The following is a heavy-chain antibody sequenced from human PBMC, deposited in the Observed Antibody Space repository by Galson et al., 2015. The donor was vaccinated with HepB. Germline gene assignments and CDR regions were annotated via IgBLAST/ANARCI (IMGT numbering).Heavy chain of an antibody. CDR2: IWYDGSNK. V-gene: IGHV3-33*01. CDR3: ARSYLAAGTPFFGY. D-gene: IGHD6-13*01. Sequence: SLRLSCAASGFTFSSYGMHWVRQAPGKGLEWVAVIWYDGSNKYYADSVKGRFTISRDNSKNTLYLQMNSLRAEDTAVYYCARSYLAAGTPFFGYWGQGTLVTVSS. CDR1: GFTFSSYG. J-gene: IGHJ4*02.